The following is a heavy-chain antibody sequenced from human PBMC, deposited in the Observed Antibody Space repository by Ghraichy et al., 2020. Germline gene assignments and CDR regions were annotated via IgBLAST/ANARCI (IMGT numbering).Heavy chain of an antibody. CDR3: AKMSGWSFDY. V-gene: IGHV1-3*01. Sequence: ASVKVSCKASGYTFISYAIHWVRQAPGQRLEWMGWINGGNGNTKYSQKFQGRVTMTSDTSANTAYMELSSLRSEDTALYFCAKMSGWSFDYWGQGSLVTVSS. J-gene: IGHJ4*02. CDR2: INGGNGNT. D-gene: IGHD6-19*01. CDR1: GYTFISYA.